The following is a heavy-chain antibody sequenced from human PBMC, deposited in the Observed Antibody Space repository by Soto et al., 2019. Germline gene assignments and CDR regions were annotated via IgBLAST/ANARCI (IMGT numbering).Heavy chain of an antibody. D-gene: IGHD3-22*01. V-gene: IGHV3-23*01. CDR1: GFTFSSYA. J-gene: IGHJ4*02. Sequence: EVPLLESGGGLVQPGGSLRLSCAASGFTFSSYAMSWVRQAPGKGLEWVSAISGSGGSTYYADSVKGRFTISRDNSKMPLYLHMRSLRAEAATVYYCAKDFVYDRSGYLPYFDSWGRGTLVTVSS. CDR3: AKDFVYDRSGYLPYFDS. CDR2: ISGSGGST.